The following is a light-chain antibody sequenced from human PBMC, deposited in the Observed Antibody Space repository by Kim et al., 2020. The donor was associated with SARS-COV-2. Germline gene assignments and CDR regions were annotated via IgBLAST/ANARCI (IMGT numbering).Light chain of an antibody. CDR2: QNW. V-gene: IGLV3-1*01. J-gene: IGLJ1*01. Sequence: SYELTQPPSLSVSPGQTASITCSGDNLGDKYVAWYQQKSGQSPVVVIYQNWKRPSDIPARFSGSSSGNTATLTISGTQALDEADYYCQAWDSNSFYVFGSGTKVTVL. CDR1: NLGDKY. CDR3: QAWDSNSFYV.